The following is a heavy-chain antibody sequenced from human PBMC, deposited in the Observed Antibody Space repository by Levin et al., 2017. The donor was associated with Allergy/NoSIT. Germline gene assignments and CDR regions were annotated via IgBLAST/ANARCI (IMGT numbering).Heavy chain of an antibody. V-gene: IGHV4-34*01. D-gene: IGHD3-22*01. Sequence: PGGSLRLSCAVYGGSFSGYYWSWIRQPPGKGLEWIGEINHSGSTNYNPSLKSRVTISVDTSKNQFSLKLSSVTAADTAVYYCARALYYDSSGFGYYYYYGMDVWGQGTTVTVSS. J-gene: IGHJ6*02. CDR2: INHSGST. CDR3: ARALYYDSSGFGYYYYYGMDV. CDR1: GGSFSGYY.